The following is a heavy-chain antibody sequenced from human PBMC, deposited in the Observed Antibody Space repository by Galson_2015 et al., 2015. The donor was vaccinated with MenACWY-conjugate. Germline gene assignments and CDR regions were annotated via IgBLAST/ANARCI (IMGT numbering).Heavy chain of an antibody. CDR1: GFTLGTYW. CDR3: ARIAAAVTEHYFDY. D-gene: IGHD6-13*01. V-gene: IGHV3-7*01. J-gene: IGHJ4*02. Sequence: SLRLSCAASGFTLGTYWMSWVRQAPGKGLEWVANIKQGGSEKYYVDSVKGRFAISRDNAKSSLNLQMNSLRAEDTAVYYCARIAAAVTEHYFDYWGQGTLVTVSS. CDR2: IKQGGSEK.